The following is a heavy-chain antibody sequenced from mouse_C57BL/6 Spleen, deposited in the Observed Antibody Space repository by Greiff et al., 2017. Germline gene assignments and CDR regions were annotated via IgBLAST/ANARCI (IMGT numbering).Heavy chain of an antibody. CDR2: INPSTGGT. CDR1: GYSFTGYY. Sequence: VQLKESGPELVKPGASVKISCKASGYSFTGYYMNWVKQSPEKSLEWIGEINPSTGGTTYNQKFKAKATLTVDKSSSTAYMQLKSLTSEDSAVYYCARGTTVVPAYWGQGTLVTVSA. J-gene: IGHJ3*01. V-gene: IGHV1-42*01. D-gene: IGHD1-1*01. CDR3: ARGTTVVPAY.